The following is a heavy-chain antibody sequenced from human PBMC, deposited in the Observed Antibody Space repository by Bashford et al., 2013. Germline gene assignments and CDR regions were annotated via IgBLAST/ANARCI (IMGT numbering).Heavy chain of an antibody. CDR2: ISYDGSNK. V-gene: IGHV3-30*04. J-gene: IGHJ4*02. Sequence: GGPVRLSCAASGFTFSSYAMHWVRQAPGKGLEWVAVISYDGSNKYYADSVKGRFTISRDNSKNTLYLQMNSLRAEDTAVYYCARDRGAVARYYFDYWGQGTLVTVSS. D-gene: IGHD6-19*01. CDR3: ARDRGAVARYYFDY. CDR1: GFTFSSYA.